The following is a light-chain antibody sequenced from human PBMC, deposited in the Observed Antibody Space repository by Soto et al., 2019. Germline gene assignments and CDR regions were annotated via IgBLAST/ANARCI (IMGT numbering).Light chain of an antibody. V-gene: IGLV1-40*01. CDR3: QSYDSSLSSYV. J-gene: IGLJ1*01. Sequence: QSVLTQPPSVSGAPGQRVSISCTGSTSNIGAGYHVHWYQQFPGTAPKLLMYDNTNRPSGVPDRFSGSKSGTSASLAIPGLQAEDEADYYCQSYDSSLSSYVFGTGTKLTVL. CDR1: TSNIGAGYH. CDR2: DNT.